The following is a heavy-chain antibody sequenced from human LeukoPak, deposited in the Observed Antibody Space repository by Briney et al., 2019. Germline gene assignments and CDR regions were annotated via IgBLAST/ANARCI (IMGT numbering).Heavy chain of an antibody. V-gene: IGHV1-2*02. J-gene: IGHJ1*01. CDR3: ARDLIVVVNPKPEYFQH. D-gene: IGHD3-22*01. CDR2: INPNSGGT. Sequence: ASVKVSCKASGYSFTGYYMHWVRQAPGQGLEWMGWINPNSGGTNYAQKFQGRVTMTRDTSISTVYMELSRLRSDDTAVYYCARDLIVVVNPKPEYFQHWGQGTLVTVSS. CDR1: GYSFTGYY.